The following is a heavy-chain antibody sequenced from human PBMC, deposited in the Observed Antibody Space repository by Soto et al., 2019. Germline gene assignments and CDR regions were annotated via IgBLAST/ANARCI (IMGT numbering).Heavy chain of an antibody. Sequence: QLQLQESGSGLVKPSQTLSLTCAVSGGSISSGGYSWIWIRQPPGKGLEWIGYIYHSGYTYYNPSLTSRVTMSVDRSTNPFSLKLSSVPAADTAVYYCAGAHYVDYGYGMNVCGHGTTVTISS. CDR2: IYHSGYT. J-gene: IGHJ6*02. CDR1: GGSISSGGYS. V-gene: IGHV4-30-2*01. D-gene: IGHD3-16*01. CDR3: AGAHYVDYGYGMNV.